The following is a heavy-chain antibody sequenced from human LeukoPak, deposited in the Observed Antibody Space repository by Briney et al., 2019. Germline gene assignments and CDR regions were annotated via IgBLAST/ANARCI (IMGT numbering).Heavy chain of an antibody. J-gene: IGHJ4*02. CDR2: INHSGST. CDR3: ARSLERDTAMVGRRDY. CDR1: GGSFSGYY. Sequence: SETLSLTCAVYGGSFSGYYWSWIRQPPGKGLEWIGEINHSGSTNYNPSLKSRVTISVDTSKNQLSLKLSSVTAADTAVYYCARSLERDTAMVGRRDYWGQGTLVTVSS. D-gene: IGHD5-18*01. V-gene: IGHV4-34*01.